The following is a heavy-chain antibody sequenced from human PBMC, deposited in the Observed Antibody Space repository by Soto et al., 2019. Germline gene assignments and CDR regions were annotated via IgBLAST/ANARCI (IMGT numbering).Heavy chain of an antibody. CDR2: IYYSGST. CDR3: ARYQLLTNWFDP. D-gene: IGHD2-2*01. CDR1: GGSISSGGSY. Sequence: SETLSLTCTVSGGSISSGGSYWSWIRQHPGKGLEWIGYIYYSGSTYYNPSLKSRVTISVNTSKNQFSLKLSSVTATDTAVYYCARYQLLTNWFDPWGQGTLVTVSS. J-gene: IGHJ5*02. V-gene: IGHV4-31*03.